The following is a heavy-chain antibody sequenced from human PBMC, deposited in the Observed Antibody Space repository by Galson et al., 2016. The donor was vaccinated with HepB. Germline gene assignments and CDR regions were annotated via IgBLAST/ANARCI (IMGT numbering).Heavy chain of an antibody. J-gene: IGHJ2*01. D-gene: IGHD1-1*01. CDR2: IEPDGSRP. Sequence: SLRLSCAASGFAFTHHQMHWVRQVPGKGLVWVSRIEPDGSRPIYADSVKGRFTISRDNAENTLYLQMNSLTVGDTAVYYCVREGLSRNWDDWYFDLWGRGTLVTVSS. CDR1: GFAFTHHQ. CDR3: VREGLSRNWDDWYFDL. V-gene: IGHV3-74*01.